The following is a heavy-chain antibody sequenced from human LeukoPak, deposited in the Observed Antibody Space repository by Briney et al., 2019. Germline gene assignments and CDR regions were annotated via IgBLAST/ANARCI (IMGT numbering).Heavy chain of an antibody. J-gene: IGHJ6*02. CDR1: GCSLSSGGFY. D-gene: IGHD4-11*01. V-gene: IGHV4-30-4*01. CDR2: IYHSGIT. Sequence: PSETLSLTCTVSGCSLSSGGFYWRWIRQPPEKGLDHMWYIYHSGITFYNPSLRSRVTVSIATSKNQFSLNLSSVTAADTAVYYCSRDRSTVDYYGLDVWGQGTTVIVSS. CDR3: SRDRSTVDYYGLDV.